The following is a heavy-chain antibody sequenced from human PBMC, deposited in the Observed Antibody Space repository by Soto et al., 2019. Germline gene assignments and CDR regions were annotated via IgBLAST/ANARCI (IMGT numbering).Heavy chain of an antibody. D-gene: IGHD1-26*01. CDR3: AIGSTYSGEFEF. Sequence: VQLVQSGAEVQQPGSSVKVSCKASVGTFSSYTVTWVRQAPGQGLEWMGGFVPIVGTTDYSQNFQGRLTITADESATACYMELSSLTSDDTARYYCAIGSTYSGEFEFWGQGTLVTVSS. J-gene: IGHJ4*02. CDR1: VGTFSSYT. CDR2: FVPIVGTT. V-gene: IGHV1-69*01.